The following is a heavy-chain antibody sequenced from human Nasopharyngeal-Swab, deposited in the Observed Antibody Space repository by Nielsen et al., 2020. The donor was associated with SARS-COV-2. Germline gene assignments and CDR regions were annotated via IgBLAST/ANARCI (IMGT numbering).Heavy chain of an antibody. V-gene: IGHV5-51*01. J-gene: IGHJ4*02. CDR1: GYIFTSYW. D-gene: IGHD1-26*01. Sequence: GSLRLSCKGSGYIFTSYWIGWVRQMPGKGLEWMGIIYPADSDSRYSLSFQGQVSISVDKSISTAYLQWNTLKASDTAIYYCVRRAFSASYFYFDYWGPGTLDTVSS. CDR2: IYPADSDS. CDR3: VRRAFSASYFYFDY.